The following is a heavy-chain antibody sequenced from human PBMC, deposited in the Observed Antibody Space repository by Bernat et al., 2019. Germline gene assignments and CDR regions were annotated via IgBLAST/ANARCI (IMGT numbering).Heavy chain of an antibody. CDR2: IWYDGSNK. D-gene: IGHD6-13*01. V-gene: IGHV3-33*01. Sequence: QVQLVESGGGVVQPGRSLRLSCAASGFTFSSYGMHWVRQAPGKGLEWVAVIWYDGSNKYYADSVKGRFTISRDNSKNTLHLQMNSLRDGDTAVYYCARDSISQAADLDCWGQGTLVTVSS. CDR3: ARDSISQAADLDC. J-gene: IGHJ4*02. CDR1: GFTFSSYG.